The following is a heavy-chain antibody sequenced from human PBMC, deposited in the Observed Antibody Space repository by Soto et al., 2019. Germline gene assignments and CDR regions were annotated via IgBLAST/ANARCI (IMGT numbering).Heavy chain of an antibody. CDR2: IYYSGST. Sequence: PSETLSLTCTVSGGSISSGGYYWSWIRQHPGKGLEWIGYIYYSGSTYYNPSLKSRVTISVDTSKNQFSLKLSSVTAADTAVYYCAKTAYGDPYQTHIDYWGQGTLVTVSS. V-gene: IGHV4-31*03. CDR1: GGSISSGGYY. J-gene: IGHJ4*02. CDR3: AKTAYGDPYQTHIDY. D-gene: IGHD4-17*01.